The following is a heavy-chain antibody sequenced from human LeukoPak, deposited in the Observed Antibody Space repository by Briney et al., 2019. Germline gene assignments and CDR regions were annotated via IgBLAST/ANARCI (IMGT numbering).Heavy chain of an antibody. D-gene: IGHD6-19*01. CDR2: ISYDRSNK. J-gene: IGHJ4*02. CDR1: GFTFSSYG. CDR3: AKELGVAGFDY. Sequence: GGSLRLSCAASGFTFSSYGMHWVRQAPGKGLEWVAVISYDRSNKYYADSVKGRFTISRDNSKNTLYLQMNSLRAEDTAVYYWAKELGVAGFDYWGQGTLVTVSS. V-gene: IGHV3-30*18.